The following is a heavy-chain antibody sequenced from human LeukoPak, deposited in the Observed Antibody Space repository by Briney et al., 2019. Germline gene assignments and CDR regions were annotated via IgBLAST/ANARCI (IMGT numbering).Heavy chain of an antibody. CDR1: GDSISSSGYY. Sequence: PSETLSLTCTVSGDSISSSGYYWGWIRQPPGKGLEWIASLYYSGSTYYNPSLKSRVTISLDTSRNQFSLKLNSVTAADTAVYYCAKSYGYGLVDIWGQGTMVTVSS. J-gene: IGHJ3*02. V-gene: IGHV4-39*07. CDR3: AKSYGYGLVDI. CDR2: LYYSGST. D-gene: IGHD5-18*01.